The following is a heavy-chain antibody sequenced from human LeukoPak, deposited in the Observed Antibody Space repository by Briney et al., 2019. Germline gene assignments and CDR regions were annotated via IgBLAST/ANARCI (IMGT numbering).Heavy chain of an antibody. J-gene: IGHJ6*04. V-gene: IGHV3-20*04. D-gene: IGHD3-10*02. CDR3: AELGITMIGGV. CDR1: GFTFDNYG. Sequence: TGGSLRLSCAASGFTFDNYGLSWVRQAPGKGLEWVSGINWNGGSIGYADSVKGRFTISRDNAKNSLYLQMNSLRAEDTAVYYCAELGITMIGGVWGKGTMVTISS. CDR2: INWNGGSI.